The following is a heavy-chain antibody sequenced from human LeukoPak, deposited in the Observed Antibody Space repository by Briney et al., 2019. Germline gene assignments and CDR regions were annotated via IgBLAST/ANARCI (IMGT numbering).Heavy chain of an antibody. D-gene: IGHD6-19*01. CDR2: IYSGGST. CDR1: GFTFSSYA. Sequence: GGSLRLSCAASGFTFSSYAMSWVRQAPGKGLEWVSVIYSGGSTYYADSVKGRFTISRDNSKNTLYLQMNSLRAEDTAVYYCARVVAVAGEVDYWGQGTLVTVSS. V-gene: IGHV3-53*01. CDR3: ARVVAVAGEVDY. J-gene: IGHJ4*02.